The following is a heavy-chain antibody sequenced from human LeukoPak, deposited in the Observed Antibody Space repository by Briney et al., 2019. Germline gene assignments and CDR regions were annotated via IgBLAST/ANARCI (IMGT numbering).Heavy chain of an antibody. D-gene: IGHD6-13*01. CDR3: ARDLLLVRGY. CDR2: ISSSSSTI. Sequence: PPGGSLRLSCAASGFTFSSYSMNWVRQAPGKGLEWVSYISSSSSTIYYADSVKGRFTISRDNAKNSLYLQMNSLRAEDTAVYYCARDLLLVRGYWGQGTLVTVSS. J-gene: IGHJ4*02. CDR1: GFTFSSYS. V-gene: IGHV3-48*01.